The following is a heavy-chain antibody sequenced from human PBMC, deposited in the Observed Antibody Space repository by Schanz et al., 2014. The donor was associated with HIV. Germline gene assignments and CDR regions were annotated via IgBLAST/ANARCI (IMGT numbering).Heavy chain of an antibody. Sequence: VQLVESGGGVVQPGKSLRLSCAASGFTFSSYGMHWVRQAPGKGLEWVAVIWYDGSNKYYTDSVKGRFTIFTDISDNTVHAQITSLRADDTAVYYCVRDRVGASARYVAFDIWGHGTMVTVSS. J-gene: IGHJ3*02. CDR3: VRDRVGASARYVAFDI. D-gene: IGHD1-26*01. CDR1: GFTFSSYG. V-gene: IGHV3-33*01. CDR2: IWYDGSNK.